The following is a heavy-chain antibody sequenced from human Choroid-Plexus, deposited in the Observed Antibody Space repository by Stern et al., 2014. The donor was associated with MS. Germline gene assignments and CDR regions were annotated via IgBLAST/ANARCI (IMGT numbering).Heavy chain of an antibody. CDR3: AKDRQYLTYFFDH. Sequence: VQLVESGGGVVQPGRPLRLSCVGSGFTFATCAMHWVRQAPGKGLGWVAGVSYDGSKKFYADSVKGRFTISRDNSQNTLYMQMSSLRPEDTALYYCAKDRQYLTYFFDHWGQGSLVTVSS. CDR1: GFTFATCA. D-gene: IGHD2/OR15-2a*01. CDR2: VSYDGSKK. V-gene: IGHV3-30*18. J-gene: IGHJ5*02.